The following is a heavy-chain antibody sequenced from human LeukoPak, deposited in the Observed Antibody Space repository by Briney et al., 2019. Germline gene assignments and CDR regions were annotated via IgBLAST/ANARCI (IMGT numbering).Heavy chain of an antibody. CDR2: INDRGRT. J-gene: IGHJ4*02. V-gene: IGHV4-34*01. D-gene: IGHD4-23*01. Sequence: SETLSLTCAVHGGSFSGSHWNWIRQSPEKGLEWIGEINDRGRTNYNPSLKSRVTLSVDTSKKQFSLTVKSVTAADTAVYYCARDPTTVVSLPYYFDFWGQGTLVSVSS. CDR1: GGSFSGSH. CDR3: ARDPTTVVSLPYYFDF.